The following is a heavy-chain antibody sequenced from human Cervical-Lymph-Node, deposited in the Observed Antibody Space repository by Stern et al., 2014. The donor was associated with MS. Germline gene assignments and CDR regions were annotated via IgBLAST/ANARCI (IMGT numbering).Heavy chain of an antibody. D-gene: IGHD2-8*02. V-gene: IGHV4-39*01. CDR3: AKHACTGAACPFDL. J-gene: IGHJ4*02. Sequence: QVQLQESGPGLVKPSETLSLTCAVSGDSISSYTHYWAWIRQPPGKGLEWIGSVYYSGATYYNPSLKSRVPIPVDPSKNHFPLGLNSVTAADTAVYYCAKHACTGAACPFDLWGQGTLVTVSS. CDR1: GDSISSYTHY. CDR2: VYYSGAT.